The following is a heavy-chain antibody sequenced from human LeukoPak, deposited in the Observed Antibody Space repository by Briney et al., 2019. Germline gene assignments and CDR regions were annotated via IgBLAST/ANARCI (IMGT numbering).Heavy chain of an antibody. Sequence: GGSLRLSCAASGFTFSSYGMSWVRQAPGKGLEWVSGISDSGYSTYCADSVKGRFTISRDNSKNTLFLQMNSLRAEDTAVYYCAKYDRSGYDYWGQGTLVTVSS. CDR3: AKYDRSGYDY. CDR2: ISDSGYST. D-gene: IGHD3-22*01. CDR1: GFTFSSYG. V-gene: IGHV3-23*01. J-gene: IGHJ4*02.